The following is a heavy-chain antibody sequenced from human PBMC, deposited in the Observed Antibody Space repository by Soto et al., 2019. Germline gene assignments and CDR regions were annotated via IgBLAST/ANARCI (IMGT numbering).Heavy chain of an antibody. CDR2: INHSGST. J-gene: IGHJ4*02. CDR3: ARGGPYYDYYDSSGYPRLNPFDY. Sequence: PSETLSLTCAVYGGSFSGYYWSWIRQPPGKGLEWIGEINHSGSTNYNPSLKSRVTISVDTSKNQFSLKLSSVTAADTAVYYCARGGPYYDYYDSSGYPRLNPFDYWGQGTLVTVSS. V-gene: IGHV4-34*01. CDR1: GGSFSGYY. D-gene: IGHD3-22*01.